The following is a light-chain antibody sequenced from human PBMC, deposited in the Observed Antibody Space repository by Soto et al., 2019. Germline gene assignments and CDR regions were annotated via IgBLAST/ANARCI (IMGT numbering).Light chain of an antibody. V-gene: IGKV1-8*01. J-gene: IGKJ1*01. CDR2: AAS. CDR1: QGISSY. CDR3: QHYYSYTPWT. Sequence: AIRMTQSPSSFSASTGDRVTITCRASQGISSYLAWYQQKPGKAPKLLIYAASTLQSGVPSRFSGSGSGPDFTLTISCLQSEYFATYYCQHYYSYTPWTFGKGTKVEIK.